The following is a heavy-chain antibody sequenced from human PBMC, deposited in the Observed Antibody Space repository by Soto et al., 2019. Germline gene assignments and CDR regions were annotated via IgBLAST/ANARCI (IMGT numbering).Heavy chain of an antibody. CDR1: GFTFSSYW. CDR2: ISRHDGSST. V-gene: IGHV3-74*01. J-gene: IGHJ6*02. D-gene: IGHD2-2*01. CDR3: ARGGSASPNGMDA. Sequence: TGGSLRLSCAASGFTFSSYWMHWVRQAPGKGLVWVPRISRHDGSSTNYADSVKGRLTISRDNAKNTLYLQMNSLRAEDTGVYYCARGGSASPNGMDAWGQGTTVTVSS.